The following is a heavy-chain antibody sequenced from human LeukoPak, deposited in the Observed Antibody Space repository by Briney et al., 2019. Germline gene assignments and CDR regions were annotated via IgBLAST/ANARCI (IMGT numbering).Heavy chain of an antibody. J-gene: IGHJ4*02. CDR1: GFTFSSHA. CDR2: ISYDGSSR. Sequence: PGGSLRLSCAASGFTFSSHAMHWVRQAPGKGLEWVAVISYDGSSRYYAGSVKGRFTVSRDNSKNTLYLQMNSLRAEDTAVYYCARNDYAKYYFDYWGQGTLVTVSS. V-gene: IGHV3-30-3*01. CDR3: ARNDYAKYYFDY. D-gene: IGHD2-2*01.